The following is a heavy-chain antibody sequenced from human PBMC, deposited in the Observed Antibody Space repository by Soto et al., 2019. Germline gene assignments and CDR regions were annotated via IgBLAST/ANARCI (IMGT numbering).Heavy chain of an antibody. V-gene: IGHV1-69*13. Sequence: SVKVSCKASGGTFSRHAINWVRQAPGHGLQWMGGIVPLFGTANYAQKFQGRATITADESTSTAHMELRSLRSEDTAVYYCARDYGHDCSGGNCYFYFWGQGTLVTVSS. CDR2: IVPLFGTA. J-gene: IGHJ4*02. D-gene: IGHD2-15*01. CDR3: ARDYGHDCSGGNCYFYF. CDR1: GGTFSRHA.